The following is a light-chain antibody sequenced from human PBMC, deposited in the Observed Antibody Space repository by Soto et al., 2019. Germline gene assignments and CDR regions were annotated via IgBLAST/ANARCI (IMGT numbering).Light chain of an antibody. V-gene: IGKV1-5*03. CDR1: QTISSW. J-gene: IGKJ1*01. CDR3: QHYNSNSEA. CDR2: KAS. Sequence: IKMVHFASSLFVTEGDRVTITCRASQTISSWLAWYQQKPGKAPKLLIYKASTLKSGVPSRFSGSGSGTEFTLTISSLQPDEFATKYCQHYNSNSEAFGHG.